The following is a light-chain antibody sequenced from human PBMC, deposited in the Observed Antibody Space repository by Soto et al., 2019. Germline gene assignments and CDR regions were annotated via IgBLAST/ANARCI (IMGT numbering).Light chain of an antibody. J-gene: IGKJ1*01. Sequence: DIKMTQSPSAMSASVGDRVTITCRASQGISNDLAWFQQKPGKVPKRLIYDASSLESGVPSRFRGSGSGTEFTLTISSLQPDDFATYYCQQYYTYRWTFGQGTKVDIK. CDR3: QQYYTYRWT. CDR2: DAS. CDR1: QGISND. V-gene: IGKV1-17*03.